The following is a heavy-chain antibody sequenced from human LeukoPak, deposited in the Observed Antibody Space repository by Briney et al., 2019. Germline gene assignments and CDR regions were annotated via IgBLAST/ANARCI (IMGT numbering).Heavy chain of an antibody. V-gene: IGHV5-51*01. D-gene: IGHD3-9*01. CDR2: IYPSNSDT. CDR3: ARRVGELLCETCEAGDILTGYSIDNWFDP. J-gene: IGHJ5*02. Sequence: GESPKISCKGSGYRFSTYWIGWVRQMPGKGLEWMGIIYPSNSDTRYSPSFQGQVTISADKSISTGYLQWSSLKASDTAMYYCARRVGELLCETCEAGDILTGYSIDNWFDPWGQGTLVTVSS. CDR1: GYRFSTYW.